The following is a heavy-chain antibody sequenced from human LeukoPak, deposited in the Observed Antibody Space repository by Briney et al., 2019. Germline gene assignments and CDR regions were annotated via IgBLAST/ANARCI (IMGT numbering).Heavy chain of an antibody. J-gene: IGHJ4*02. CDR3: ASSYEDYVWGSYRFDY. CDR2: ISAYNGNT. CDR1: GYTFTSYG. D-gene: IGHD3-16*02. Sequence: EASVKVSCKASGYTFTSYGISWVRQAPGQGLEWMGWISAYNGNTNYAQKLQGRVTITTDTSTSTAYMELRSLRSDDTAVYYCASSYEDYVWGSYRFDYWGQGTLVTVSS. V-gene: IGHV1-18*01.